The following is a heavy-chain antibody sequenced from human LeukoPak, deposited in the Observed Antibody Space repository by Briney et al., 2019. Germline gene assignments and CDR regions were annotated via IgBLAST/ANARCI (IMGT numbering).Heavy chain of an antibody. CDR3: AKDLSPDYGDTDYDY. J-gene: IGHJ4*02. D-gene: IGHD4-17*01. CDR1: GFTFSSYG. CDR2: IRYDGSNK. V-gene: IGHV3-30*02. Sequence: SGGSLRLSCAASGFTFSSYGMHWVRQAPGKGLEWVAFIRYDGSNKYYADSVKGRFTISRDNSKNTLYLQMNSLRAEDTAVYYCAKDLSPDYGDTDYDYWGQGTLVTVSS.